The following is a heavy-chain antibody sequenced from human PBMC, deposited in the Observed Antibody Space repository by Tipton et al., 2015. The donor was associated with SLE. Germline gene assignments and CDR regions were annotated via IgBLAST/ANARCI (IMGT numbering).Heavy chain of an antibody. CDR1: GGSINNYY. J-gene: IGHJ4*02. V-gene: IGHV4-4*07. D-gene: IGHD3-22*01. Sequence: TLSLTCTVSGGSINNYYWSWIRQPAGKRLEWIGRIYYSGDTHYNPPLRSRLTMSVDTSEDQFSLKLTSLTAADTAIYYCVRHSSSWYAPFDYWGQGILVTVSS. CDR2: IYYSGDT. CDR3: VRHSSSWYAPFDY.